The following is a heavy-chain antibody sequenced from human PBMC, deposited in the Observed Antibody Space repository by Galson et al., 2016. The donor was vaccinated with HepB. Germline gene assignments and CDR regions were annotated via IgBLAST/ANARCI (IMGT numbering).Heavy chain of an antibody. CDR1: GYILTELS. V-gene: IGHV1-24*01. Sequence: SVKVSCKVSGYILTELSMHWVRQAPGKGLEWVGGFDPEDGETISAQNFQGRVTMTEDTSTDTTYLELSSLRSEDTAIYYCTTGPPGGPFWSGLGYFDYWGQGTLVTVSS. D-gene: IGHD3-3*01. CDR2: FDPEDGET. J-gene: IGHJ4*02. CDR3: TTGPPGGPFWSGLGYFDY.